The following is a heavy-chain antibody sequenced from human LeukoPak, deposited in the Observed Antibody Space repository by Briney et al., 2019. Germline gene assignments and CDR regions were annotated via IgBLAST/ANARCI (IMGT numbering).Heavy chain of an antibody. J-gene: IGHJ4*02. CDR1: GGSISSYY. CDR3: ARRYCSGGSCYFDY. Sequence: SETLSLTCTVSGGSISSYYWSWIPQPPGKGLEWIGYIYYSGSTNYNPSLKSRVTISVDTSKNQFSLKLSSVTAADTAVYYCARRYCSGGSCYFDYWGQGTLVTVSS. D-gene: IGHD2-15*01. V-gene: IGHV4-59*08. CDR2: IYYSGST.